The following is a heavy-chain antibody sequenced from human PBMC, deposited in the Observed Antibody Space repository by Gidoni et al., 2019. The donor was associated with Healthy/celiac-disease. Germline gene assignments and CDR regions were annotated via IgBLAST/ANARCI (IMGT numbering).Heavy chain of an antibody. D-gene: IGHD6-13*01. CDR2: ISSNGGTT. Sequence: VQLVESGGGLVQPGGSLSLSCSASGFTFSSYAMHWVRQAPGKGLEYVSAISSNGGTTYYADSVKGRFTISRDNSENTLYLQMSSLRAEDTAVYYCVKDQKQYSTSPYFQHWGQGTLVTVSS. CDR3: VKDQKQYSTSPYFQH. J-gene: IGHJ1*01. V-gene: IGHV3-64D*08. CDR1: GFTFSSYA.